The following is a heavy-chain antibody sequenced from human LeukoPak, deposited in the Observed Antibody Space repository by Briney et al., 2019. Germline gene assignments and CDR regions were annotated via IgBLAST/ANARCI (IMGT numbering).Heavy chain of an antibody. D-gene: IGHD3-10*01. Sequence: GASVKVSCEASGYTFTNYVMNWVRQAPGQGLEWMGWINTNTGNPTYAQGFTGRFVFSLDTSVSTAYLQISSLKAEDTAVYYCARGITMVRGVIFQYWGQGTLVTVSS. V-gene: IGHV7-4-1*02. CDR1: GYTFTNYV. CDR2: INTNTGNP. CDR3: ARGITMVRGVIFQY. J-gene: IGHJ4*02.